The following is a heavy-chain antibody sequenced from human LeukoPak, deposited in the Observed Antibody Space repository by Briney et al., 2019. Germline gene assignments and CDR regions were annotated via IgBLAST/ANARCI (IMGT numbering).Heavy chain of an antibody. D-gene: IGHD4-17*01. CDR2: IYYSGST. Sequence: SETLSVTCTVSGGSLSSSSYYWGWIRQPPGKGLEWIGSIYYSGSTYYNPSLKSRVTISVDTSKNQFSLKLSSVTAADTSVYYCARKICIPGDYAWFDPWGQGTLVTVSS. CDR3: ARKICIPGDYAWFDP. V-gene: IGHV4-39*01. J-gene: IGHJ5*02. CDR1: GGSLSSSSYY.